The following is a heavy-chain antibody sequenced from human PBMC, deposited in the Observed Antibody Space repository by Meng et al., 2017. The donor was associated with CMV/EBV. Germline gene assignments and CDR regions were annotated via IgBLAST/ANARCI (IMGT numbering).Heavy chain of an antibody. D-gene: IGHD1-26*01. V-gene: IGHV4-59*01. CDR3: ARDIAWELRPGLPYYYGMDV. CDR2: IYYSGST. CDR1: GGSISSYY. Sequence: GSLRLSCTVPGGSISSYYWSWIRQPPGKGLEWIGYIYYSGSTNYNPSLKSRVTISVDTSKNQFSLKLSSVTAADTAVYYCARDIAWELRPGLPYYYGMDVWGQGTTVTVSS. J-gene: IGHJ6*02.